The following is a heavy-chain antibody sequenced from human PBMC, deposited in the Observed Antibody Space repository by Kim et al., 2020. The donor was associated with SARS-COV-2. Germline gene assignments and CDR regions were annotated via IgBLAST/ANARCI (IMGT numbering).Heavy chain of an antibody. Sequence: YYGDLVESRLTTSRHNSENTVSLQMNRLRPEDTAVYYCVRVRPPPSVSFDLWGQGTLITVSS. J-gene: IGHJ4*02. CDR3: VRVRPPPSVSFDL. V-gene: IGHV3-53*04. D-gene: IGHD3-22*01.